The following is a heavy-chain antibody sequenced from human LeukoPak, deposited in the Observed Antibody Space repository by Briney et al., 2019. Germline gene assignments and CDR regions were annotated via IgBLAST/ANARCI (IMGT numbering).Heavy chain of an antibody. J-gene: IGHJ4*02. Sequence: ASVKVSCKASGGTFSSYAISWVRQAPGQGLEWMGGIIPIFGTANYAQKFQGRVTITTDESTSTAYMELSSLRSEDTAVNYCARGDFWSGYYRNFDYWGQGTLVTVSS. CDR2: IIPIFGTA. CDR3: ARGDFWSGYYRNFDY. CDR1: GGTFSSYA. V-gene: IGHV1-69*05. D-gene: IGHD3-3*01.